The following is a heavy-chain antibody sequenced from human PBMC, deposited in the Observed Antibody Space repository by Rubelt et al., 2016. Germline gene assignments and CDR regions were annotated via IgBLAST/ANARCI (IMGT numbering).Heavy chain of an antibody. V-gene: IGHV1-2*02. CDR1: GYTFTAYY. D-gene: IGHD2-2*01. J-gene: IGHJ4*02. Sequence: QVQLLQSGAEVKKPGASVRVSCKASGYTFTAYYIHWVRQAPGQGLEWIGWINPNSGDTHYAQNCQDRITVTRDTSISTVCMEVNRLRSDDTAMYYCARDSPAPGGDLDYWGQGTLITVSS. CDR3: ARDSPAPGGDLDY. CDR2: INPNSGDT.